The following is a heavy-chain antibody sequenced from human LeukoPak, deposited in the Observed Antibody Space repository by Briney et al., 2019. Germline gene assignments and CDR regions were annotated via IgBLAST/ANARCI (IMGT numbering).Heavy chain of an antibody. J-gene: IGHJ4*02. Sequence: PGGSLRLSCAASGFTISDYYMSWIRQAPGKGLEWVSYISSSGSTIYYADSVKGRFTISRDNAKNSLYLQMNSLRAEDTALYYCARVPVAGTGLYYFDYWGQGTLVTVSS. D-gene: IGHD6-19*01. CDR3: ARVPVAGTGLYYFDY. CDR1: GFTISDYY. CDR2: ISSSGSTI. V-gene: IGHV3-11*01.